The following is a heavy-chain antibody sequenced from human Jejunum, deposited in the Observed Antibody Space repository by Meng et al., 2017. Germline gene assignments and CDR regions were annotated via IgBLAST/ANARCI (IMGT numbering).Heavy chain of an antibody. CDR2: IYHSGIT. D-gene: IGHD3-22*01. Sequence: PDAARTVVQPACTPSLTCSVSCGSSISNNLCNWVRQPPGKGLEWIGEIYHSGITNYNPSLKSRVTISVDKSKNQFSLNLSSLPAADTAVYYCATAYESSGYYYLYYFQYWGQGTLVTVSS. V-gene: IGHV4-4*02. CDR1: CGSSISNNL. J-gene: IGHJ4*02. CDR3: ATAYESSGYYYLYYFQY.